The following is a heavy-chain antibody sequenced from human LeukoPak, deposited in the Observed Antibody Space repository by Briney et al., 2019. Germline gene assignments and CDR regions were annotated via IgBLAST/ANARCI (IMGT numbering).Heavy chain of an antibody. D-gene: IGHD3-10*01. CDR3: AKDLRVWFGEPHDAFDI. Sequence: GRSLRLSCAASGFTFSSYAMSWARQAPGKGLEWVSDISGSGGSTYYADSVKGRFTISRDNSKNTLYLQMNSLRAEDTGVYYCAKDLRVWFGEPHDAFDIWGQGTMVTVSS. CDR1: GFTFSSYA. V-gene: IGHV3-23*01. CDR2: ISGSGGST. J-gene: IGHJ3*02.